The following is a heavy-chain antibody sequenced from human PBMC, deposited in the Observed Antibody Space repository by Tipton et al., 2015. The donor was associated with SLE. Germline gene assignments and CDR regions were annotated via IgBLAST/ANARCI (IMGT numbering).Heavy chain of an antibody. Sequence: SLRLSCVASGFTLTTYAVSWVRQAPGKGLEWVSGISAGFASTYYVDSVKGRFTISRDISKNTVYLQMDSLRPEDTAVYYCARERVGATTWFDPWGQGTLVTVSS. CDR3: ARERVGATTWFDP. CDR1: GFTLTTYA. J-gene: IGHJ5*02. D-gene: IGHD1-26*01. V-gene: IGHV3-23*01. CDR2: ISAGFAST.